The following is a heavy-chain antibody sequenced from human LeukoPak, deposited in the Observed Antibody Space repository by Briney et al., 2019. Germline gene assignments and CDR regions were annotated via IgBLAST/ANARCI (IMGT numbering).Heavy chain of an antibody. D-gene: IGHD6-19*01. CDR1: GGSISSYY. V-gene: IGHV4-59*01. J-gene: IGHJ5*02. CDR2: IYYSGST. CDR3: ARASSGWYNWFDP. Sequence: SETLSLTCTVSGGSISSYYWSWIRQPPGKGLEWIGFIYYSGSTNYNPSLKSRVTISVDTSKNQFSLKLSSVTAADTAVYYCARASSGWYNWFDPWGQGALVTVSS.